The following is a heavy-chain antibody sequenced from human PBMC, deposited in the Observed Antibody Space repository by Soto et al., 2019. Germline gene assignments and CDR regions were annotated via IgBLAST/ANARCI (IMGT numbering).Heavy chain of an antibody. CDR3: ARHGASSPDGGWSPYFDY. CDR2: IYYSGST. Sequence: PSETLSLTCTVSGGSISSYYWSWIRQPPGKGLEWIGYIYYSGSTNYNPSLKSRVTISVDTSKNQFSLKLSSVTAADTAVYYCARHGASSPDGGWSPYFDYWGQGTLVTVS. J-gene: IGHJ4*02. V-gene: IGHV4-59*08. D-gene: IGHD6-19*01. CDR1: GGSISSYY.